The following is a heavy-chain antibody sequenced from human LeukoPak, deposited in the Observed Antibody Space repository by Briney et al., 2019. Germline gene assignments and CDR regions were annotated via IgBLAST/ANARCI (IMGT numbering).Heavy chain of an antibody. CDR1: GFTVSRSY. D-gene: IGHD6-19*01. J-gene: IGHJ4*02. V-gene: IGHV3-66*01. CDR2: IYGDGST. Sequence: GGSLRLSCAASGFTVSRSYMSWVRQAPGKGLEWVSVIYGDGSTFYADAAKGRFSIPRDDSRNLVYLQMNGLAVADTAVYYCTRAQTGFTSGWNIFGYWGQGALVTVSS. CDR3: TRAQTGFTSGWNIFGY.